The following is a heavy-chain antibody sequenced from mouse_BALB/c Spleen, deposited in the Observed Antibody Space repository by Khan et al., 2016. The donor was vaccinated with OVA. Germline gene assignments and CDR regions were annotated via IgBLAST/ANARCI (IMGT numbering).Heavy chain of an antibody. J-gene: IGHJ4*01. Sequence: EVELVESGPGLVKPSQSLSLTCTVTGYSITSDYAWNWIRQLPGNKLEWMGYISYSGSTHYNPSIKSRISITRDPSKNQFYLQLNSVTTEDTATYDCARYGSKYNYAMDYWGQGTSVTVSS. CDR1: GYSITSDYA. V-gene: IGHV3-2*02. CDR3: ARYGSKYNYAMDY. D-gene: IGHD2-2*01. CDR2: ISYSGST.